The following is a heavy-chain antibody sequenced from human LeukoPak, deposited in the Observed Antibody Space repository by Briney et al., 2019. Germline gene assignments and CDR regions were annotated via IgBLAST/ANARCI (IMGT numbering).Heavy chain of an antibody. CDR1: GDSVTTTNFY. CDR2: LYYGVNT. D-gene: IGHD6-13*01. CDR3: ARLRVQQLASSYYMDV. Sequence: SETLSLTCTVSGDSVTTTNFYWGWIRQAPGQGLEWIGNLYYGVNTYYKPSLKSRVTISVDTSLTQFSLFLTSVTAADTGVYYCARLRVQQLASSYYMDVWGKGTTVTVSS. V-gene: IGHV4-39*01. J-gene: IGHJ6*03.